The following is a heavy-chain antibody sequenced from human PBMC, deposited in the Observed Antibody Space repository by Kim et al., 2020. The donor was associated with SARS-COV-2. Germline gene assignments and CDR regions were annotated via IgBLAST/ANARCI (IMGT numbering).Heavy chain of an antibody. V-gene: IGHV3-21*01. Sequence: GGSLRLSCAASGFTFSSYSMNWVRQAPGKGLEWVSSISSSSSYIYYADAVKGRFTISRDNAKNSLYLQMNSLRAEDTAVYYCAGVSYRSGWHGYYWGQGTLVTVSS. D-gene: IGHD6-25*01. CDR2: ISSSSSYI. CDR1: GFTFSSYS. CDR3: AGVSYRSGWHGYY. J-gene: IGHJ4*02.